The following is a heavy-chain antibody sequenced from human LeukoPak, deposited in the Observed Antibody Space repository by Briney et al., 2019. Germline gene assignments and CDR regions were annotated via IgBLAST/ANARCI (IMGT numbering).Heavy chain of an antibody. CDR2: IYYSGST. CDR3: ARRVDYGSGSKTVGWFDP. V-gene: IGHV4-31*03. Sequence: PSETLSLTCTVSGGSISSGGYYWSWIRQHPGKGLEWIGYIYYSGSTYYNPSLKSRVTISVDTSKNQFSLKLSSVTAADTAVYYCARRVDYGSGSKTVGWFDPWGQGTLVTVSS. D-gene: IGHD3-10*01. J-gene: IGHJ5*02. CDR1: GGSISSGGYY.